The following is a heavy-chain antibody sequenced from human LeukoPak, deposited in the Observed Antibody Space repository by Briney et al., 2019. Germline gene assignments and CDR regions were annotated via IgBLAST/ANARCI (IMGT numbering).Heavy chain of an antibody. CDR2: IYHSGST. CDR1: GGSISSGGYS. J-gene: IGHJ4*02. Sequence: SQTLSLTCAVSGGSISSGGYSWSWIRQPPGKGLEWIGYIYHSGSTYYNPSLKSRVTISVDRSKNQFSLKLSSVTAADTAVYYCARERIAARPFDYWGQGTLVTVSS. CDR3: ARERIAARPFDY. D-gene: IGHD6-6*01. V-gene: IGHV4-30-2*01.